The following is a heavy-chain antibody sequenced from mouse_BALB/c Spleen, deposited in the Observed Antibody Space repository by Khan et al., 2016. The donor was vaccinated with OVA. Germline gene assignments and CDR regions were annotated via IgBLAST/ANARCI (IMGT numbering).Heavy chain of an antibody. Sequence: EVQLQESGPGLVNPSQSLSLTCTVTGYSITSAYAWNWIRQFPGNKLEWMGYISYSGRTSYNPSLTSRISITRDTSKNQVFLQLNSLTTEDTASFFCERSVTITTVVATDFDYWGQGTTLTVSS. D-gene: IGHD1-1*01. CDR3: ERSVTITTVVATDFDY. V-gene: IGHV3-2*02. J-gene: IGHJ2*01. CDR1: GYSITSAYA. CDR2: ISYSGRT.